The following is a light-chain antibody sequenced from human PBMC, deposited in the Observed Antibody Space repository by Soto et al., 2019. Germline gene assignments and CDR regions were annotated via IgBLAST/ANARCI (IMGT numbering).Light chain of an antibody. CDR1: QSVSSSY. CDR3: QQYGPSLWT. CDR2: GAS. Sequence: EIVLTQSPGTLSLSPGERATLSYRASQSVSSSYLAWYQQKPGQAPRLLMYGASSRASGVPDRFSASGSGTDFTLTISRLQPEDFAVYYCQQYGPSLWTFGQGTKVEIK. V-gene: IGKV3-20*01. J-gene: IGKJ1*01.